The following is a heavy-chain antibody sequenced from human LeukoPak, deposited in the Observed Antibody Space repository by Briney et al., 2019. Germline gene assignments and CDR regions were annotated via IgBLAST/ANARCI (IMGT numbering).Heavy chain of an antibody. CDR1: GGSISSSSYY. D-gene: IGHD3-9*01. V-gene: IGHV4-39*01. Sequence: SETLSLTCTVSGGSISSSSYYWHWIRQPPGKGLEWIGSIYYSGSTHYNPSLNSRVTISVDTSKNQFSLKLSSVTAADTAVYYCARRRGYDILTGYYSPLPFDYWGQGTLVTVSS. CDR3: ARRRGYDILTGYYSPLPFDY. CDR2: IYYSGST. J-gene: IGHJ4*02.